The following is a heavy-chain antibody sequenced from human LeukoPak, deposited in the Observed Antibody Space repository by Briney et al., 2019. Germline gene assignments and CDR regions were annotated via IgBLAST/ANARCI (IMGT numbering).Heavy chain of an antibody. CDR3: ASFTEIAVAGSFDY. V-gene: IGHV3-23*01. CDR2: ISGSGGDT. CDR1: GFTFSNFP. J-gene: IGHJ4*02. Sequence: GGSLRLSCAASGFTFSNFPMTWVRQAPGKGLEAFSSISGSGGDTYYKDSVKGRFTISRDNSKNTLYLQMNSLKAEDTAVYYCASFTEIAVAGSFDYWGQGTLVTVSS. D-gene: IGHD6-19*01.